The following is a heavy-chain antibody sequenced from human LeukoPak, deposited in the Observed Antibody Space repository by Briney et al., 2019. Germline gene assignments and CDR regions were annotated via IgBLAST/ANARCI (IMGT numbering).Heavy chain of an antibody. V-gene: IGHV3-74*01. D-gene: IGHD4-17*01. CDR1: GFTLEDYG. CDR3: ARGGYGAHMG. CDR2: NSDGTTT. Sequence: GGSLRLSCVASGFTLEDYGMSWVRQVPGKGLVWVSGNSDGTTTGYADSVKGRFTISRDNAKNTVSLQMSSLRAEDTALYYCARGGYGAHMGWGQGTLVTVSS. J-gene: IGHJ4*02.